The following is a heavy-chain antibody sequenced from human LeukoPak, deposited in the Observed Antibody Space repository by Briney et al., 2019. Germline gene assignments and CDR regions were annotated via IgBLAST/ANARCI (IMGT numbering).Heavy chain of an antibody. D-gene: IGHD1-7*01. CDR3: AKALDSWNYVIGDAFDI. Sequence: PGGSLRLSCAASGFTFEDYAMLWVREARGKGLEWVSGISWNSGSIGYADSVKGRFTISRDNAKNSLYLQMDSLRAEDTALYYCAKALDSWNYVIGDAFDIWGQGTMVTVSS. CDR1: GFTFEDYA. J-gene: IGHJ3*02. V-gene: IGHV3-9*01. CDR2: ISWNSGSI.